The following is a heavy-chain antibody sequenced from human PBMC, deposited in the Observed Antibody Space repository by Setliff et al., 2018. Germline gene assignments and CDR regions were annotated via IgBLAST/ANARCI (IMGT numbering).Heavy chain of an antibody. Sequence: SVKVSCKASGYTFTSYDINWVRQATGQGLEWMGGIIPIFGTANYAQKFQGRVTITADESTSTAYMELSSLRSEDTAVYYCARDLSTTVMTRSWYYFDYWGQGTLVTVSS. CDR1: GYTFTSYD. CDR3: ARDLSTTVMTRSWYYFDY. D-gene: IGHD4-17*01. J-gene: IGHJ4*02. V-gene: IGHV1-69*13. CDR2: IIPIFGTA.